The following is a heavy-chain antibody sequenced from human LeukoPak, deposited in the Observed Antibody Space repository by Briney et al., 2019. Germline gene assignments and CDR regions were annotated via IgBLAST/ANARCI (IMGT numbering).Heavy chain of an antibody. CDR1: GVTFRRYW. CDR2: IKEDGSEK. V-gene: IGHV3-7*01. CDR3: ATDQDHGYFRQ. Sequence: PGGSLRLSCVASGVTFRRYWMTWVRQAPGKKPEWVANIKEDGSEKYYDDSVRGRFTISRDNAKNTLYLDMNSLRAEDTAVFYCATDQDHGYFRQWGQGTMVIVSS. D-gene: IGHD3-22*01. J-gene: IGHJ1*01.